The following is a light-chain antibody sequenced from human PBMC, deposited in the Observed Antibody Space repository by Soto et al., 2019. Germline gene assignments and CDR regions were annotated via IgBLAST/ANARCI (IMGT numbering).Light chain of an antibody. J-gene: IGKJ2*01. Sequence: DIVMTQSPDSLAVSLGERATINCKSSQSVLYSSNNKNYLAWYQQKPGQPPKLLIYWASTRESGVPDRFSGSGYGTEFTLTISSLQAEDVAVYYCQQYYSTPQYTFGQGTKLEI. CDR3: QQYYSTPQYT. CDR2: WAS. V-gene: IGKV4-1*01. CDR1: QSVLYSSNNKNY.